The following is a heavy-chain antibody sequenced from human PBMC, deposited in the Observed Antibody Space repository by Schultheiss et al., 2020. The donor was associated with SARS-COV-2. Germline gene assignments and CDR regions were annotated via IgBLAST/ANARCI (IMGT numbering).Heavy chain of an antibody. CDR1: GGSFSGYY. J-gene: IGHJ6*02. V-gene: IGHV4-34*01. CDR3: ARIRYYYDSSTYRKYYYYGMDV. D-gene: IGHD3-22*01. CDR2: INHSGST. Sequence: SETLSLTCAVYGGSFSGYYWSWIRQPPGKGLEWIGDINHSGSTNYNPSLKSRVTISVDTSKNQFSLKLSSVTAADTAVYYCARIRYYYDSSTYRKYYYYGMDVWGQGTTVTVSS.